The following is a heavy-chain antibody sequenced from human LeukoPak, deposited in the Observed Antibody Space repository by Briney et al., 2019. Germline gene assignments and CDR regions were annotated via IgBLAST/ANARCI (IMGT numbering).Heavy chain of an antibody. CDR3: AELGITMIGGV. CDR1: GFTFSSYS. D-gene: IGHD3-10*02. Sequence: GGSLRLSCAASGFTFSSYSMNWVRQAPGKGLEWVSYISSGGSTIYYADSVKGRFTISRDNAKNSLYLQMNSLRAEDTAVYYCAELGITMIGGVWGKGTTVTISS. CDR2: ISSGGSTI. V-gene: IGHV3-48*04. J-gene: IGHJ6*04.